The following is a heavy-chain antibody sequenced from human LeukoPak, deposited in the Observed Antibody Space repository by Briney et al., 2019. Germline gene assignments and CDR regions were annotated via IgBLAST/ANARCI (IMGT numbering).Heavy chain of an antibody. CDR1: GGSISSYY. Sequence: SETLSPTCTVSGGSISSYYWSWIRQPPGKGLEWIGYIYYGGTTNYNPSLKSRVTISVDTSKNQFSLKLSSVTAADTAVYYCARGVYIAAAQYGYWGQGTLVTVSS. CDR3: ARGVYIAAAQYGY. CDR2: IYYGGTT. V-gene: IGHV4-59*01. J-gene: IGHJ4*02. D-gene: IGHD6-13*01.